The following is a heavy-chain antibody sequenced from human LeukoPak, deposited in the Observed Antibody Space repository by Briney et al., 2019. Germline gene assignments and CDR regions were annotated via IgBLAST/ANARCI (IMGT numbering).Heavy chain of an antibody. V-gene: IGHV4-34*01. Sequence: SETLSLTCAVYGGSFSGYYWSWIRQPPGKGLEWNGEINHSGSTNYNPSLKSRVTISVDTSKNQFSLKLSSVTAADTAVYYCARGKSSGYYYPKAQRCYGMDVWGQGTTVTVSS. CDR3: ARGKSSGYYYPKAQRCYGMDV. CDR1: GGSFSGYY. J-gene: IGHJ6*02. D-gene: IGHD3-22*01. CDR2: INHSGST.